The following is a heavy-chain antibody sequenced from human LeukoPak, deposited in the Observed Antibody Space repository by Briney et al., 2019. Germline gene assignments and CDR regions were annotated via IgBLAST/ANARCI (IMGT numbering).Heavy chain of an antibody. CDR1: GGSISSGGYS. Sequence: SQTLSLTCAVSGGSISSGGYSWSWIRQPPGKGLEWLGYIYYSGSTYYNPSLKSRVTISVDTSKNQFSLKLSSVTAADTAVYYCARGDELLWFGELPYYFDYWGQGTLVTVSS. CDR2: IYYSGST. D-gene: IGHD3-10*01. V-gene: IGHV4-30-4*07. J-gene: IGHJ4*02. CDR3: ARGDELLWFGELPYYFDY.